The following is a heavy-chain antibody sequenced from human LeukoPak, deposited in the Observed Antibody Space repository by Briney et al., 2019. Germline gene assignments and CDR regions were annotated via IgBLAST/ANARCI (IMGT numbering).Heavy chain of an antibody. Sequence: ASVKVSCKASGYTFTSYDFNWVRQATGQRPEWMGWMSPNSGDTGYAQKFQDRVTMTRNTSISTAYMELSSLRSDDTAVYYCARGPPNWGYDYWGPGALVTVSS. CDR1: GYTFTSYD. CDR2: MSPNSGDT. CDR3: ARGPPNWGYDY. D-gene: IGHD7-27*01. J-gene: IGHJ4*02. V-gene: IGHV1-8*01.